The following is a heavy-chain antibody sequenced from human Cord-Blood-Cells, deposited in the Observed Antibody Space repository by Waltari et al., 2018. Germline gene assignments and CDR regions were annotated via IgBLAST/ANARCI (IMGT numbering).Heavy chain of an antibody. Sequence: QVQLVESGGGVVQPGRSLRLSCAASGFTFSRYGMHWVRQAPGKGLGWVAVIWYDGSNKYYADSVKGRFTISRDNSKNTLYLQMNSLRAEDTAVYYCARGGAAAGTAFDIWGQGTMVTVSS. J-gene: IGHJ3*02. CDR1: GFTFSRYG. CDR3: ARGGAAAGTAFDI. CDR2: IWYDGSNK. V-gene: IGHV3-33*01. D-gene: IGHD6-13*01.